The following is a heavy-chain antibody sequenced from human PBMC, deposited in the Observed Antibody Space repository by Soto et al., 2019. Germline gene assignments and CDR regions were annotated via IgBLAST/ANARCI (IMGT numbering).Heavy chain of an antibody. Sequence: ASVKVSCKASGYTFTSYAMHWVRQAPGQRLEWMGWINAGNGNTKYSQKFQGRVTITRDTSASTAYMELSSLRSEDTAVYYCARLSGRGIAAAGVSDYWGQGTLVTVSS. J-gene: IGHJ4*02. D-gene: IGHD6-13*01. CDR3: ARLSGRGIAAAGVSDY. CDR1: GYTFTSYA. V-gene: IGHV1-3*01. CDR2: INAGNGNT.